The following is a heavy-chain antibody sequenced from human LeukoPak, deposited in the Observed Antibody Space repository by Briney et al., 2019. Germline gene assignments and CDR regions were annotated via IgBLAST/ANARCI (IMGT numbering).Heavy chain of an antibody. CDR2: IYTSGST. CDR1: GGSISSYY. CDR3: ARDLSGSSWSYYYYYYVDV. J-gene: IGHJ6*03. V-gene: IGHV4-4*07. Sequence: SETLSLTCTVSGGSISSYYWSWIRRPAGKGLEWIGRIYTSGSTNYNPSPKSRVTMSVDTSKNQFSLKLSSVTAADTAVYYCARDLSGSSWSYYYYYYVDVWGKGTTVTVSS. D-gene: IGHD1-26*01.